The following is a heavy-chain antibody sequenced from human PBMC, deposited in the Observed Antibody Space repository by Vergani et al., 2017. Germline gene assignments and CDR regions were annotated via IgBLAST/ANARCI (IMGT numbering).Heavy chain of an antibody. CDR1: GFTFSSYA. J-gene: IGHJ6*03. V-gene: IGHV3-23*04. D-gene: IGHD2-15*01. CDR2: ISGSGGST. Sequence: VQLVESGGGVVQPGRSLRLSCAASGFTFSSYAMSWVRQAPGKGLEWVSAISGSGGSTYYADSVKGRFTISRDNSKNTLYLQMNSLRAEDTAVYYCARAYCSGGSCYSKYYYYMDVWGKGTTVTVSS. CDR3: ARAYCSGGSCYSKYYYYMDV.